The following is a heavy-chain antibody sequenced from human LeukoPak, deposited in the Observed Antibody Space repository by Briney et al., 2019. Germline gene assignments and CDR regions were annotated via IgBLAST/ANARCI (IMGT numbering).Heavy chain of an antibody. J-gene: IGHJ5*02. CDR3: ARTGRRWELRWLDWFDP. D-gene: IGHD2-21*01. CDR2: IIPIFGTA. CDR1: GGTFSSYA. Sequence: GASVKVSCKASGGTFSSYAISWVRQAPGQGLEWMGVIIPIFGTANYAQKFQGRVTITADKSTSTAYMELSGLRSDDTAVYYCARTGRRWELRWLDWFDPWGQGTLVTVSS. V-gene: IGHV1-69*06.